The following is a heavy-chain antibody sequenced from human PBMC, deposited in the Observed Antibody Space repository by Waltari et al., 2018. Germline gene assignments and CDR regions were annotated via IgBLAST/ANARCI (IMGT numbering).Heavy chain of an antibody. J-gene: IGHJ6*02. V-gene: IGHV4-39*02. CDR3: ARGVSNGPTPRCYGWGV. D-gene: IGHD2-8*01. Sequence: QLHLQESGPGLVKPSETLSLTCRVSGGSITERASYWAWLRQSPGRRPEWLARFYSTTTMESDTALKNRATIAVDTSTNHIYLTLTSVSAAEPDMYYCARGVSNGPTPRCYGWGVWGQGTTVAVSS. CDR2: FYSTTTM. CDR1: GGSITERASY.